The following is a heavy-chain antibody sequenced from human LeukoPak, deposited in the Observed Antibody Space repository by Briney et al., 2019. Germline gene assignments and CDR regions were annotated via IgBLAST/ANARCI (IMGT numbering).Heavy chain of an antibody. D-gene: IGHD2-2*01. CDR3: AGHPKVVPVLLLYYYYGMDV. Sequence: SETLSLTCAVYGGSFSGYYWSWIRQPPGKGLEWIGEINHSGSTNYNPSLKSRVTISVDTSKNQFSLKLSSVTAADTAVYYCAGHPKVVPVLLLYYYYGMDVWGQGTTVTVSS. V-gene: IGHV4-34*01. J-gene: IGHJ6*02. CDR2: INHSGST. CDR1: GGSFSGYY.